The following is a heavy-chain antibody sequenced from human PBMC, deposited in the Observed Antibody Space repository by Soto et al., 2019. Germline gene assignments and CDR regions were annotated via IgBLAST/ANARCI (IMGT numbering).Heavy chain of an antibody. CDR3: ARGIYGDYDY. V-gene: IGHV4-30-2*01. CDR1: GGSISSGGYS. CDR2: IYHSGST. Sequence: SETLSLTCAVSGGSISSGGYSWSWIRQPPGKGLEWIGYIYHSGSTYYNPSLKSRVTISVDRSKNQFSLKLSSVTAADTAVYYCARGIYGDYDYWGQGTLVTVSS. D-gene: IGHD4-17*01. J-gene: IGHJ4*02.